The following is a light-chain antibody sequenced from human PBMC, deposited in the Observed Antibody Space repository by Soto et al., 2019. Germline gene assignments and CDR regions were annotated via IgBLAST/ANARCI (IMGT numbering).Light chain of an antibody. CDR2: DAS. J-gene: IGKJ5*01. V-gene: IGKV3-11*01. Sequence: EIVLTQSPATLSWSAGERATLSCWASQSVNRYLVWYQQKPGQAPRLLMYDASKRATGIPARFSGSGSGTDFTLTISSLQPEDFAVYYCQQYGSSPTFGQGTRLEIK. CDR3: QQYGSSPT. CDR1: QSVNRY.